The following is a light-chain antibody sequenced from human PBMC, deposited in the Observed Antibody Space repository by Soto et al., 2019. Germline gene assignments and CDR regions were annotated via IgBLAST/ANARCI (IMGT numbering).Light chain of an antibody. V-gene: IGKV1-39*01. CDR3: QQSYSTPCT. CDR2: AAS. CDR1: QSISTF. Sequence: DIPMTQSPSSLSASVGDRVTITCRASQSISTFLNWYQQKPGKAPRFLISAASSLQSGVPSRFSGSGSGTDFTLTISSLQPEDFATYYCQQSYSTPCTFGQGTKLEI. J-gene: IGKJ2*02.